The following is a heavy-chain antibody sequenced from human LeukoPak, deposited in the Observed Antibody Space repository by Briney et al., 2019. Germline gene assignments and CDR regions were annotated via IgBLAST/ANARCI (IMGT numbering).Heavy chain of an antibody. CDR3: AKDRGYSSSWYRIDY. CDR1: GFTFTSSA. Sequence: GGSLRLSCAASGFTFTSSAMGWVRQAPGKGLQWVSTIITRGGSTYYTDSVKGRFTISTDSSKNTLYLQMNSLRAEDTAVYYCAKDRGYSSSWYRIDYWGQGTLVTVSS. D-gene: IGHD6-13*01. J-gene: IGHJ4*02. CDR2: IITRGGST. V-gene: IGHV3-23*01.